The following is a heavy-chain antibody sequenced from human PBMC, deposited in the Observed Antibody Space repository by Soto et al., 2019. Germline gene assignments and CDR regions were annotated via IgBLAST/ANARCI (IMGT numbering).Heavy chain of an antibody. V-gene: IGHV3-33*01. CDR3: ARVAAAETHYGMDV. D-gene: IGHD6-13*01. J-gene: IGHJ6*02. CDR1: GFTFSSCG. Sequence: GGSLRLSCAASGFTFSSCGMHWVRQAPGKGLEWVAVIWYDGSNKYYADSVKGRFTISRDNSKNTLYLQMNSLRAEDTAVYYCARVAAAETHYGMDVWGQGTTVTVSS. CDR2: IWYDGSNK.